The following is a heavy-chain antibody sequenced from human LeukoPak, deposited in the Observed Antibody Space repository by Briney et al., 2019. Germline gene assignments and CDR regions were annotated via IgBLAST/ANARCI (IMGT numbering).Heavy chain of an antibody. CDR2: IYYSGST. CDR1: GGSISSYY. J-gene: IGHJ5*02. Sequence: SETLSLTCTVSGGSISSYYWTWIRQSPGKGLEWIGEIYYSGSTNYNPSLKRRVTISVDTSKNQFSLKLTSVTAADTAVYYCARHGGSGNYYNWFDPWGQGTLVTVSS. D-gene: IGHD3-10*01. V-gene: IGHV4-59*01. CDR3: ARHGGSGNYYNWFDP.